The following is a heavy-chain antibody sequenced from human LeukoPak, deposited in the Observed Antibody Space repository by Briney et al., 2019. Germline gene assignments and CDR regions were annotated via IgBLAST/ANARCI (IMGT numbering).Heavy chain of an antibody. CDR2: IYYSGST. V-gene: IGHV4-39*01. Sequence: SETLSLTCTVSGGSISSSSYYWGWIRQPPGKGLEWIGSIYYSGSTYYNPSLKSRVTISVDTSKNQFSLKLSSVTAADTAVYYCARHRSYYDSRESVPDYWGQGTLVTVSS. J-gene: IGHJ4*02. CDR1: GGSISSSSYY. CDR3: ARHRSYYDSRESVPDY. D-gene: IGHD3-22*01.